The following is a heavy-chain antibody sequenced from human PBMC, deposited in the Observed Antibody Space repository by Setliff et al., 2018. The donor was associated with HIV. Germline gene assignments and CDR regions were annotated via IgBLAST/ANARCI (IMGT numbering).Heavy chain of an antibody. J-gene: IGHJ6*02. CDR2: IKYDGSEK. Sequence: GGSLRLSCAASGFLFHTYWMSWVRQAPGKGLEWVANIKYDGSEKYYVGSVKGRFTISRDNAKNSLYLQMNSLRAEDTAVYYCAREPHELRYFDWLLYPAYYYYVMDVWGQGTTVTVSS. V-gene: IGHV3-7*01. CDR3: AREPHELRYFDWLLYPAYYYYVMDV. D-gene: IGHD3-9*01. CDR1: GFLFHTYW.